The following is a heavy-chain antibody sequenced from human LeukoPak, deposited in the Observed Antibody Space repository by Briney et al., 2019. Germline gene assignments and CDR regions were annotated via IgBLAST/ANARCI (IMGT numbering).Heavy chain of an antibody. V-gene: IGHV3-23*01. CDR2: ISGSGGST. D-gene: IGHD4-17*01. J-gene: IGHJ5*02. CDR3: AKDRDYGDYRVIDP. CDR1: GLTFSSYA. Sequence: GGSLRLSCAASGLTFSSYAMSWVRQAPGKGLKWVSAISGSGGSTYYADSVKGRFTISRDNSKNTLYLQVNSLRAEDTAVYYCAKDRDYGDYRVIDPWGQGTLVTVSS.